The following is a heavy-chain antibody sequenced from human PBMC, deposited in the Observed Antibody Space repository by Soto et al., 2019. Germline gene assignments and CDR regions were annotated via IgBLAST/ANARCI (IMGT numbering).Heavy chain of an antibody. CDR1: GFNFITFS. CDR3: VRDAYNRDAFDI. J-gene: IGHJ3*02. V-gene: IGHV3-21*01. CDR2: ISASSSSI. D-gene: IGHD1-20*01. Sequence: DVQLVESGGGLVKPGGSLRLSCAASGFNFITFSMNWVRQAPGKGLEWVSSISASSSSIYYAESVKGRFTVSRDNAKNSLYLQMNSLPAEDTALYYCVRDAYNRDAFDIWGQGTKVTVSS.